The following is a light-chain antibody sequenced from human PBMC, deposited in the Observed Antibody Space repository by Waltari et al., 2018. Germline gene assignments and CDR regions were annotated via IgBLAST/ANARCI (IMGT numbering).Light chain of an antibody. V-gene: IGLV3-21*02. Sequence: SYVLTQPPSVSVAPGQTARITCGGNNIGSKSVHWYQQKPGQGPELGVYDDSDRPSGLAERFSGSNSGNTATLIISRVEAGDEADYYCQVWDSSSDHWVFGGGTKLTVL. J-gene: IGLJ3*02. CDR1: NIGSKS. CDR3: QVWDSSSDHWV. CDR2: DDS.